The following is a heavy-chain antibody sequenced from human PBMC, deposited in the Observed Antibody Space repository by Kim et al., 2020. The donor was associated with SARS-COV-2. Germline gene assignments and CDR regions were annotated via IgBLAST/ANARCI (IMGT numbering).Heavy chain of an antibody. J-gene: IGHJ4*02. Sequence: ASVKVSCKASGYTFTSYAMHWVRQAPGQRLEWMGWINAGNGNTKYSQKFQGRVTITRDTSASTAYMELSSLRSEDTAVYYCARDLRPRITMIVVVTPDYWGQGTLATVSS. CDR1: GYTFTSYA. CDR3: ARDLRPRITMIVVVTPDY. V-gene: IGHV1-3*01. CDR2: INAGNGNT. D-gene: IGHD3-22*01.